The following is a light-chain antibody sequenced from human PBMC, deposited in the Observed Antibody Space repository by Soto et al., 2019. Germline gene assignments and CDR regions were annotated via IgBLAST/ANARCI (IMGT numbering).Light chain of an antibody. CDR2: DVA. J-gene: IGLJ3*02. V-gene: IGLV2-14*03. Sequence: HSALTQPASVSGSPGQSITISCTGTSSDVGGYNYVSWYQQHPGKAPKLMIYDVANRPSGVSNRFSGSKSGNTASLTISGLQAEDEADYYCSSYTSSSTLWVFGGGTKLTVL. CDR3: SSYTSSSTLWV. CDR1: SSDVGGYNY.